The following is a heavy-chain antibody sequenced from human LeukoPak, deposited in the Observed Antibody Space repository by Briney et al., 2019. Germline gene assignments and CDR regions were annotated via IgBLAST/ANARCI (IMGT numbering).Heavy chain of an antibody. V-gene: IGHV4-59*08. J-gene: IGHJ4*02. Sequence: SETLSLTCTVSGGSISSHYWSWIRQPPGKGLEWIGYIYNSGSTNYNPSLKSRVTISVDTSKNQFSLKLSSVTAADTAVYYCASQTGGSSSWPSPIFDYWGQGTLVTVSS. CDR1: GGSISSHY. CDR2: IYNSGST. D-gene: IGHD6-13*01. CDR3: ASQTGGSSSWPSPIFDY.